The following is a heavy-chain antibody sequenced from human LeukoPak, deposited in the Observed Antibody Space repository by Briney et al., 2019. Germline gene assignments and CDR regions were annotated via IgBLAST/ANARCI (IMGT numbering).Heavy chain of an antibody. CDR1: GFTVSSNY. Sequence: GGSLRLSCAASGFTVSSNYMSWVRQAPGKGLEWVSAISGSGGSTYYADSVKGRFTISRDNSKNTLYLQMNSLRAEDTAVYYCATDDLYYGSGSYYNGGGVWGQGTTVTVSS. V-gene: IGHV3-23*01. CDR2: ISGSGGST. CDR3: ATDDLYYGSGSYYNGGGV. D-gene: IGHD3-10*01. J-gene: IGHJ6*02.